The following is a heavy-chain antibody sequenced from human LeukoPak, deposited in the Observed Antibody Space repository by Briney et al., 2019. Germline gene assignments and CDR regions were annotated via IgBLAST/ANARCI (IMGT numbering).Heavy chain of an antibody. Sequence: PSETLSLTCTVPGGSISSYYWSWIRQLPGKGLEWIGYIYYSGSTNYNPSLKSRVAISVDTSKNQFSQKLSSVTAADTAVYYCARVKYYGSGPFHAFDIWGQGTMVTVSS. CDR3: ARVKYYGSGPFHAFDI. CDR2: IYYSGST. D-gene: IGHD3-10*01. CDR1: GGSISSYY. J-gene: IGHJ3*02. V-gene: IGHV4-59*01.